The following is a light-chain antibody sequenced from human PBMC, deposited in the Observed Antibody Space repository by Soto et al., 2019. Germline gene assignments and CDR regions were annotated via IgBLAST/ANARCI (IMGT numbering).Light chain of an antibody. CDR3: SSYTSSSTSF. CDR2: EVS. V-gene: IGLV2-14*01. J-gene: IGLJ1*01. CDR1: SSDVGGYNY. Sequence: QSALTQPASVSGSPGQSITISCTGTSSDVGGYNYVSWYQQHPGKAPKLMISEVSNRPSGVSNRFSGSKSGNTASLTISGLQAEDEADYYCSSYTSSSTSFFGTGTKLTVL.